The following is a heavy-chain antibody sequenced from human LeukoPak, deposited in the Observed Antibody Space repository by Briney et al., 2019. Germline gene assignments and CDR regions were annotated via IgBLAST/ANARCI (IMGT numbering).Heavy chain of an antibody. CDR1: GVSISSGDYS. V-gene: IGHV4-30-2*01. Sequence: PSETLSLTCAVSGVSISSGDYSWSWIRQPPGKGLECIGYISHSGSTYDNPSLKSRVTISVDTSKNQFSLKLSSVTAADTAVYYCARGRHPRGPGSKRSNYYYYGMDVWGQGTTVTVSS. CDR3: ARGRHPRGPGSKRSNYYYYGMDV. D-gene: IGHD7-27*01. CDR2: ISHSGST. J-gene: IGHJ6*02.